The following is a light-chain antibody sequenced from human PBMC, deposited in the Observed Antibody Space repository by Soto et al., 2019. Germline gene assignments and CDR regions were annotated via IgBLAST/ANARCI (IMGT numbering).Light chain of an antibody. V-gene: IGLV2-14*01. J-gene: IGLJ1*01. CDR3: TSYTSSSTPYV. Sequence: QSVLTQPASVSGSPGQSITISCAGTSSDVGGYTYVSWYQQHPGKAPKLMIYDVSNRPSGVSNGFSGSKSGNTASLTISGLQAEDEADYYCTSYTSSSTPYVFGGGTKLTVL. CDR2: DVS. CDR1: SSDVGGYTY.